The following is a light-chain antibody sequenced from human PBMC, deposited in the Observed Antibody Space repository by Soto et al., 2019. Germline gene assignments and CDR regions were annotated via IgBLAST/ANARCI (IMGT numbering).Light chain of an antibody. CDR3: NSYTSRYTFV. Sequence: QSARTQPASVSGSPGQSITISCTGTSSDVGGYNYVSWYQQHPGKAPKLMIYEVNNRPSEVSNRFSGSKSGNTASLTISGLQPEDEADYYCNSYTSRYTFVLGTGTKVP. J-gene: IGLJ1*01. V-gene: IGLV2-14*01. CDR1: SSDVGGYNY. CDR2: EVN.